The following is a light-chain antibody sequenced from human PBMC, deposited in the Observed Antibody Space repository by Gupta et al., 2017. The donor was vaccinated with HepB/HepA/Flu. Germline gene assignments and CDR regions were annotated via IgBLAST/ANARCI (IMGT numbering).Light chain of an antibody. J-gene: IGKJ1*01. V-gene: IGKV3-20*01. Sequence: IVLTQSPGTLSLSPGEIATLSCRASQSVSSSYLAWYQQKPGQAPRLLIYGASSRATGIPDRFSGSGSGTDFTLTISRLEPEDFAVYYCQQYGSSPPWTFGQGTKVEIK. CDR1: QSVSSSY. CDR2: GAS. CDR3: QQYGSSPPWT.